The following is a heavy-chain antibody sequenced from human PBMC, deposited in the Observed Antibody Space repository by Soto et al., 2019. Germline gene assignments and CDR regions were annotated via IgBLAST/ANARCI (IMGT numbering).Heavy chain of an antibody. V-gene: IGHV1-69*02. Sequence: QVQLVQSGAEVKKPGSSVKVSCKASGGTFSSYTISWVRQAPGQGLEWMGRIIPILGIANSAQKFQGRVTITADTSTSKAYMELSSMRSEDTAVYYCAFLGTYCVGDCYSVDYWGQGTLVTVSS. J-gene: IGHJ4*02. CDR3: AFLGTYCVGDCYSVDY. CDR2: IIPILGIA. CDR1: GGTFSSYT. D-gene: IGHD2-21*02.